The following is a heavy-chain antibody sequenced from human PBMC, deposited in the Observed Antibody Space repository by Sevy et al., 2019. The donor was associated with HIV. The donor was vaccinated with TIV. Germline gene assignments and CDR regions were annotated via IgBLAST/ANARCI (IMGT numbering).Heavy chain of an antibody. CDR2: INPNSGGT. J-gene: IGHJ4*02. D-gene: IGHD3-22*01. CDR3: ARAYYYDSSAYYFDH. V-gene: IGHV1-2*06. Sequence: ASVNVSCKASGYTFTAYYVHWVRQAPGQGLEWMGRINPNSGGTNYAQKFQGRVTMTRDTSISTAYMELSGLRYDDTAVYHCARAYYYDSSAYYFDHWGLGTLVTVSS. CDR1: GYTFTAYY.